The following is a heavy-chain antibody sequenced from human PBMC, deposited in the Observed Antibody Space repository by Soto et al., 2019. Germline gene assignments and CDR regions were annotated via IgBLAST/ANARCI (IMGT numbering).Heavy chain of an antibody. V-gene: IGHV4-39*07. D-gene: IGHD2-2*02. CDR2: IYSSGTT. Sequence: SETLSLTCTVSGGSISSSSYYWGWIRQPPGKGLEWTGLIYSSGTTNYNPSLKSRVTMPVDTSKNQFSLKLRSVIVADTAVYHCARFVRSCSGTTCYTRADVWGQGTTVTVSS. CDR3: ARFVRSCSGTTCYTRADV. J-gene: IGHJ6*02. CDR1: GGSISSSSYY.